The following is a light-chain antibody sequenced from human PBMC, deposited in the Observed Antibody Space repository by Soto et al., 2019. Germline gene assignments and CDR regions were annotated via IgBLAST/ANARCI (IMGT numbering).Light chain of an antibody. CDR3: AAWDDSLNGYV. CDR1: SSNIGSNT. V-gene: IGLV1-44*01. CDR2: SIN. Sequence: QSVLTQPPSASGTPGQRVTISCSGSSSNIGSNTVNWYQQLPGTAPKHLIYSINHQPSGVPARFSGSKSGTSASLAISWLQSEDEADYYCAAWDDSLNGYVFGTGTKVTVL. J-gene: IGLJ1*01.